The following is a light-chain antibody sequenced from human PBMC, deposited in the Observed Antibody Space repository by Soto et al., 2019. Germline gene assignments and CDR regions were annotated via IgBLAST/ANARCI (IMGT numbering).Light chain of an antibody. V-gene: IGKV1-39*01. CDR1: QSISSY. J-gene: IGKJ5*01. CDR2: AAS. CDR3: QQPISFPIT. Sequence: DIQMTQSPSSLSASVGDRVTITCRASQSISSYLNWYQQKPGKAPNLLIYAASSLQSGVPSRFSGSGSGTDFTLTIRSLQPEDFATYYCQQPISFPITFGQGTRLEIK.